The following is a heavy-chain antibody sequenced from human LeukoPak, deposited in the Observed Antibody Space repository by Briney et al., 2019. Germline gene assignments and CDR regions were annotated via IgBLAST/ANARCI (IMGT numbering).Heavy chain of an antibody. CDR1: GFTFSSYA. CDR2: ISGSGGST. V-gene: IGHV3-23*01. J-gene: IGHJ4*02. CDR3: AKSGSSSYYYFDY. D-gene: IGHD6-13*01. Sequence: GGSLRLSCAASGFTFSSYAMSLVRQAPGKGLEWVSAISGSGGSTYYADSVKGRFTISRDNSKNTLYLQMNSLRAEDTAVYYCAKSGSSSYYYFDYWGRGTLVTVSS.